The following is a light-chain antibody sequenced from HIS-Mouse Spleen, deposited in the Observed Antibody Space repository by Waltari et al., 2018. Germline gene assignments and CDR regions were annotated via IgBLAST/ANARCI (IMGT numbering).Light chain of an antibody. Sequence: NFMLTQPLSVSESPGNTLTIPCTRSSGSIASNFVQSYQQPPGSAPTTVIYEDNQRPSGVPERFSGSIASSSNSASLTIAGLKTEDEADYYCQSYDSSNLVFGGGTKLTVL. J-gene: IGLJ3*02. CDR1: SGSIASNF. V-gene: IGLV6-57*04. CDR2: EDN. CDR3: QSYDSSNLV.